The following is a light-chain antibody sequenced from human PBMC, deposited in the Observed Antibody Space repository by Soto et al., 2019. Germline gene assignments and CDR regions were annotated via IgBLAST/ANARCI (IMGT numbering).Light chain of an antibody. CDR2: DAS. V-gene: IGKV3-11*01. Sequence: EIVLTQSPATLSLSPGKRATLSCRASQTFSSHLAWYQQKPGQAPRLLIYDASKRATGIPARFSGRGSGTDFTLTISSLEPEDFAVYYCQQRSNWPPVITFGQGTRLEIK. J-gene: IGKJ5*01. CDR1: QTFSSH. CDR3: QQRSNWPPVIT.